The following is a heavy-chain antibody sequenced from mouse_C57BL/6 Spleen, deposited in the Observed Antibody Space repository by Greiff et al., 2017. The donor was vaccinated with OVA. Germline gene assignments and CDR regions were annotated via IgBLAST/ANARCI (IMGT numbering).Heavy chain of an antibody. CDR1: GYTFTDYY. J-gene: IGHJ1*03. V-gene: IGHV1-26*01. CDR2: INPNNGGT. Sequence: VQLQQSGPELVKPGASVKISCKASGYTFTDYYMNWVKQSHGKSLEWIGDINPNNGGTSYNQKFKGKATLTVDKSSSTAYMELRSLTSEDSAVYYFARRFYCGSRRWYFDVWGTATTVPVSS. D-gene: IGHD1-1*01. CDR3: ARRFYCGSRRWYFDV.